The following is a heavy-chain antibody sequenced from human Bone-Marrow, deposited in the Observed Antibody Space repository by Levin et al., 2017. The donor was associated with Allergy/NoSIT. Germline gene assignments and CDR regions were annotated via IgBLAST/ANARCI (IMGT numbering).Heavy chain of an antibody. V-gene: IGHV1-2*02. CDR1: GYTFTDYF. Sequence: ASVKVSCKSSGYTFTDYFLHWVRQAPGQGLEGMGWINPKSGCTNYAHKFRGRVTLTRDTSMTTDYMDLSRLRSDDTARFECARAMPGSGTPPNFDSWGQGTLVAVSS. CDR3: ARAMPGSGTPPNFDS. J-gene: IGHJ4*02. CDR2: INPKSGCT. D-gene: IGHD3-10*01.